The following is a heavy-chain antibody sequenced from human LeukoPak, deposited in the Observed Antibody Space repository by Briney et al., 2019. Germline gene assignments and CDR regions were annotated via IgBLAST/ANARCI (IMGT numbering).Heavy chain of an antibody. CDR2: ISSSGSTI. CDR1: GFTFSSYE. V-gene: IGHV3-48*03. Sequence: PGGSLRLSCAASGFTFSSYEMNWVGQAPGKGLQWVSYISSSGSTIYYADSVKGRFTISRDNAKNSLYLQMNSLRAEDTAVYYCARGVGYGLFDPWGQGTLVTVSS. D-gene: IGHD1-26*01. J-gene: IGHJ5*02. CDR3: ARGVGYGLFDP.